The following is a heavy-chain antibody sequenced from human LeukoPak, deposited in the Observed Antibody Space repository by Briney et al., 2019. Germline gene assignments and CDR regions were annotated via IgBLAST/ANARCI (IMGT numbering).Heavy chain of an antibody. J-gene: IGHJ5*02. D-gene: IGHD2-2*01. Sequence: PGGSLRLSCAASGFTFSSYWMSWVRQAPGKGLEGVANIKQDGSEKYYVDSEKGRFTISRDNAKNSLYLQMNSLRAEDTAVYYCARAGGSAEFDPWGQGTLVTVSS. CDR1: GFTFSSYW. CDR2: IKQDGSEK. CDR3: ARAGGSAEFDP. V-gene: IGHV3-7*01.